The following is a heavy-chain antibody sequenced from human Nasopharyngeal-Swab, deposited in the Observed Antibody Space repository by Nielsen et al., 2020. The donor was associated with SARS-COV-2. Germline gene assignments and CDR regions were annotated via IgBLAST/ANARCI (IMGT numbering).Heavy chain of an antibody. CDR2: MNPNSGNT. J-gene: IGHJ6*02. D-gene: IGHD6-13*01. CDR3: ARDLGYSSSFGMDV. V-gene: IGHV1-8*01. CDR1: GYTFTSYD. Sequence: ASVKVSCKASGYTFTSYDINWVRQATGQGLEWMGWMNPNSGNTGYTQKFQGRVTITADESTSTAYMELSSLRSEDTAVYYCARDLGYSSSFGMDVWGQGTTVTVSS.